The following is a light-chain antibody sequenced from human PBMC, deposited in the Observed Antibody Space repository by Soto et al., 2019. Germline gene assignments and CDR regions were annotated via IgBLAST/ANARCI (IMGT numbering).Light chain of an antibody. CDR3: QQASSFPPT. Sequence: DIQMTLYPSSVSASVGDRVTITCRASQDISSWLAWYQQKPGKAPKIMIYAASSLQGGVPARFIGSGSGTEFTLTISSLQPEDFATYYCQQASSFPPTFGQGTRLEIK. CDR2: AAS. V-gene: IGKV1-12*01. J-gene: IGKJ5*01. CDR1: QDISSW.